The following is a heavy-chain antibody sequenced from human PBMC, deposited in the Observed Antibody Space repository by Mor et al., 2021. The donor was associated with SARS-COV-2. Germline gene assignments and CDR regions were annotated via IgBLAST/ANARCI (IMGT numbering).Heavy chain of an antibody. V-gene: IGHV4-38-2*02. D-gene: IGHD3-3*01. CDR2: FLYGGST. CDR3: VRGLLTYDFWSGQDAFHI. J-gene: IGHJ3*02. Sequence: IFLYGGSTYYNPSLKSRVTISVDTSKNQFSLKLSSVTAADTAVYYCVRGLLTYDFWSGQDAFHIWG.